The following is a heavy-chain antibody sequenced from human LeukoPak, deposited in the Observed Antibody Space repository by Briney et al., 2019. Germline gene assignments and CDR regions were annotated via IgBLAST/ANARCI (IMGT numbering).Heavy chain of an antibody. CDR1: GFTFSSYS. D-gene: IGHD2/OR15-2a*01. J-gene: IGHJ6*03. CDR3: ARDRSSSPEDYMDV. V-gene: IGHV3-21*01. Sequence: GGSLRLSCAASGFTFSSYSMNWVRQAPGKGLEWVSSISSSSSYIYYADSVKGRFTISRDNAKNSLYLQMNSLRAEDTAVYYCARDRSSSPEDYMDVWGKGTTVTISS. CDR2: ISSSSSYI.